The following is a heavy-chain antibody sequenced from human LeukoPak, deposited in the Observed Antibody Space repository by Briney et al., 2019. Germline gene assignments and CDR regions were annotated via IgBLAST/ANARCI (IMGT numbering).Heavy chain of an antibody. Sequence: GGSLRLSCAASGFTFSSYAMSWVRQAPGKGLEWVSAISGSGGSTYYADSVKGRFTISRDNSKNTLYLQMNSLRAEDTAVYYCANLLAYCGGDCRSDAFDIWGQGTMVTVSS. CDR3: ANLLAYCGGDCRSDAFDI. CDR2: ISGSGGST. D-gene: IGHD2-21*01. V-gene: IGHV3-23*01. CDR1: GFTFSSYA. J-gene: IGHJ3*02.